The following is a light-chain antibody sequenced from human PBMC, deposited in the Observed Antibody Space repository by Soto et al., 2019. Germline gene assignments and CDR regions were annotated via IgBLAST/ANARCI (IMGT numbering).Light chain of an antibody. Sequence: QSALTQPASVSGSPGQSITISCTGTSSDVGSYNLVSWYQQHPGKATKVMIYDVSKRPSGVSNRFSGSKSGNTASLTISGLKAEDEADYYCCSYAGSSTLVFGGGTKLTVL. CDR2: DVS. V-gene: IGLV2-23*02. CDR1: SSDVGSYNL. J-gene: IGLJ3*02. CDR3: CSYAGSSTLV.